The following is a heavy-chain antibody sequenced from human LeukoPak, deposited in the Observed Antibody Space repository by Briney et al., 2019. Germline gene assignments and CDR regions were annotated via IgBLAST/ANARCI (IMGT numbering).Heavy chain of an antibody. CDR2: IYYSGST. J-gene: IGHJ5*02. V-gene: IGHV4-39*01. CDR3: ARQSMTTPCNWFDP. CDR1: GGSISSSSYY. D-gene: IGHD4-11*01. Sequence: SETLSLTCTVSGGSISSSSYYWGWIRQPPGKGLEWIGSIYYSGSTYYNPSLKSRVTVSVDTSKNQFSLKLSSVTAADTAVYYCARQSMTTPCNWFDPWGQGTLVTVSS.